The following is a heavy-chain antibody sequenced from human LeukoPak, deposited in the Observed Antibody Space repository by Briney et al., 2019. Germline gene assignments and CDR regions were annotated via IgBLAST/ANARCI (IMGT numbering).Heavy chain of an antibody. D-gene: IGHD2-21*01. CDR1: GFTFSRYW. V-gene: IGHV3-74*01. Sequence: GGSLRLSCAASGFTFSRYWMRWVRQGPEKGLVWVSRINTDGRSASYAESVTGRFTMSRDNAKNTLYLQMNSLRVEDTAVYYCVRDVWGDRDGFFEYWGQGTLVTVSS. J-gene: IGHJ4*02. CDR2: INTDGRSA. CDR3: VRDVWGDRDGFFEY.